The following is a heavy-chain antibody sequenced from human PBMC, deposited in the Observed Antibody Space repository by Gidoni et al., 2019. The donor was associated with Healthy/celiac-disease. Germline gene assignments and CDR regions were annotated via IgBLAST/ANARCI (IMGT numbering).Heavy chain of an antibody. V-gene: IGHV3-30*18. J-gene: IGHJ3*02. Sequence: QVQLVESGGGVVQPGRSLRLSCAASGFTFSSYGMNWVRQAPGKGLEWVAVISYDGSNKYYADSVKGRFTISRDNSKNTLYLQMNSLRAEDTAVYYCAKELLWFGSLGDAFDIWGQGTMVTVSS. CDR2: ISYDGSNK. D-gene: IGHD3-10*01. CDR1: GFTFSSYG. CDR3: AKELLWFGSLGDAFDI.